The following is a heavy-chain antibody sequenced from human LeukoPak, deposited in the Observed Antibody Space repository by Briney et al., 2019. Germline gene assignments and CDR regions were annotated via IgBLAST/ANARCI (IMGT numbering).Heavy chain of an antibody. Sequence: PGGSLRLSCAASGFTFSSYSMNWVRQAPGKGLEWVSSISSSSSYIYYADSVKGRLTISRDNAKNSLYLQMYSLRAEDTAVYYCARDHSSSGMDVWGQGTTVTVSS. CDR2: ISSSSSYI. CDR3: ARDHSSSGMDV. J-gene: IGHJ6*02. CDR1: GFTFSSYS. V-gene: IGHV3-21*01.